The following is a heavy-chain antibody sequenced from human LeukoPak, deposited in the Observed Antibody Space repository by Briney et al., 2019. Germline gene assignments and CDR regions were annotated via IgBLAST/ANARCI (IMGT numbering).Heavy chain of an antibody. J-gene: IGHJ3*02. V-gene: IGHV1-8*01. Sequence: ASVKVSCKASGYTFTSYDINWVRQATGQGLELMGWMNPNSGNTGYAQKFQGRVTMTRNTSISTAYMELSSLRSEDTAVYYCARGYPPVLLWFGELSGTDAFDIWGQGTMVTVSS. CDR3: ARGYPPVLLWFGELSGTDAFDI. D-gene: IGHD3-10*01. CDR2: MNPNSGNT. CDR1: GYTFTSYD.